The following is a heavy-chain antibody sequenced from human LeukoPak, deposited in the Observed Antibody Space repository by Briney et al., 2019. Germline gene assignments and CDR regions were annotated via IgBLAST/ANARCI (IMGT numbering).Heavy chain of an antibody. Sequence: SVKVSCKASGYTFTSYAMNWVRQAPGQGLEWMGRIIPILGIANYAQKFQGRVTITADKSTSTAYMELSSLRSEDTAVYYCARQYYYDSSGYYWDYWGQGTLVTVSS. CDR2: IIPILGIA. J-gene: IGHJ4*02. D-gene: IGHD3-22*01. CDR3: ARQYYYDSSGYYWDY. V-gene: IGHV1-69*04. CDR1: GYTFTSYA.